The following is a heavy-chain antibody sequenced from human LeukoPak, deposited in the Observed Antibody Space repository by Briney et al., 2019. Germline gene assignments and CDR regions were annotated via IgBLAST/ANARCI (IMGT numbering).Heavy chain of an antibody. Sequence: PGRSLRLSCAASGFTFSSYAMHWVRQAPGKGLEWVAVISYDGSNKYYADSVKGRFTISRDNSKNTLYLQMNSLRAEDTAVYYCAREGGIRGYSYGNFDYWGQGTLVTVSS. CDR1: GFTFSSYA. J-gene: IGHJ4*02. V-gene: IGHV3-30-3*01. D-gene: IGHD5-18*01. CDR2: ISYDGSNK. CDR3: AREGGIRGYSYGNFDY.